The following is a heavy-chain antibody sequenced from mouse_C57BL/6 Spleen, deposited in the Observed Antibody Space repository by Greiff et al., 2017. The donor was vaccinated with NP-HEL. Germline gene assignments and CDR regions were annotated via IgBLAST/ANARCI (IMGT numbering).Heavy chain of an antibody. D-gene: IGHD2-1*01. CDR1: GYTFTSYW. V-gene: IGHV1-64*01. CDR3: ARGTYRNYGDY. J-gene: IGHJ2*01. CDR2: IHPNSGST. Sequence: QVQLQQSGAELVKPGASVKLSCKASGYTFTSYWMHWVKQRPGQGLEWIGMIHPNSGSTNYNEKFKSKATLTVDKTSSTAYMQLSSLTSEDSAVYYCARGTYRNYGDYWGQGTTLTVSS.